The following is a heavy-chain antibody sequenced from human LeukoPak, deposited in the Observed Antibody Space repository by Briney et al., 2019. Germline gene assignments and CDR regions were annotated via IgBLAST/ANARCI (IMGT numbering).Heavy chain of an antibody. D-gene: IGHD3-3*01. CDR1: GFTFSSYS. J-gene: IGHJ6*02. CDR3: ARSYYEFWSGGMDV. V-gene: IGHV3-21*01. CDR2: ISSSSSYI. Sequence: GGSLRLSWAASGFTFSSYSMNWVRQAPGKGLEWVSSISSSSSYIYYADSVKGRFTISRDNAKNSLYLQMNSLRAEDTAVYYCARSYYEFWSGGMDVWGQGTTVTVSS.